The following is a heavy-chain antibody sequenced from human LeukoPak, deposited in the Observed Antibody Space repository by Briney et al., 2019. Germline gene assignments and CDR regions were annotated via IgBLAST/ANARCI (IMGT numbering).Heavy chain of an antibody. CDR1: GFTFSSYW. D-gene: IGHD4-23*01. CDR3: ARDRRYDGNSLYYFDY. Sequence: PGGSLRLSCAASGFTFSSYWMTWFRQAPGKGLEWVANIKQDGSEKYYVDSVKGRFTISRDNAKNSLYLQMNSLRAEDTAVYYCARDRRYDGNSLYYFDYWGKGTLVTVSS. CDR2: IKQDGSEK. V-gene: IGHV3-7*01. J-gene: IGHJ4*02.